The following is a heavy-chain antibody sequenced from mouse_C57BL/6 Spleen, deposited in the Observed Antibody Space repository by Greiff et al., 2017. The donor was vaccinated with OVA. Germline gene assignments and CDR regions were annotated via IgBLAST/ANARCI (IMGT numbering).Heavy chain of an antibody. D-gene: IGHD2-5*01. Sequence: EVQLQQSGPELVKPGASVKISCKASGYTFTDYYMNWVKQSHGKSLEWIGDINPNNGGTSYNQKFKGKATLTVDKSSSTAYMELRSLTSEDSAVYYCARRKDSNYEEVWAYWGQGTLVTVSA. V-gene: IGHV1-26*01. CDR2: INPNNGGT. J-gene: IGHJ3*01. CDR3: ARRKDSNYEEVWAY. CDR1: GYTFTDYY.